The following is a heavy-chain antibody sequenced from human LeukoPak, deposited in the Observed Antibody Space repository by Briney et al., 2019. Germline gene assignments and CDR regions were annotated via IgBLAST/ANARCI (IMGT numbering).Heavy chain of an antibody. CDR1: GYTFTRYA. CDR3: ARASIAAAAFYYYYYMDV. J-gene: IGHJ6*03. V-gene: IGHV1-2*02. D-gene: IGHD6-13*01. CDR2: INPNSGGT. Sequence: ASVKVSCKASGYTFTRYAMNWVRQAPGQGLEWMGWINPNSGGTNYAQKFQGRVTMTRDTSISTAYMELSRLRSDDTAVYYCARASIAAAAFYYYYYMDVWGKGTTVTVSS.